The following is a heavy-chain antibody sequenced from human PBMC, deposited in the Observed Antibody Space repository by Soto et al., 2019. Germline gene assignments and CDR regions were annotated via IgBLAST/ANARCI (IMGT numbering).Heavy chain of an antibody. J-gene: IGHJ4*02. D-gene: IGHD2-21*01. CDR1: GLPHSSFA. Sequence: LRLSCTASGLPHSSFAMMWVRQAPGKGLECVAGIYGSGRGIEYADSVKGRFTISRDNSRNTVYLQMTDLRADDTAVYYCAKDAVYNDGLWLMDHWGQGTQVTVSS. CDR2: IYGSGRGI. V-gene: IGHV3-23*05. CDR3: AKDAVYNDGLWLMDH.